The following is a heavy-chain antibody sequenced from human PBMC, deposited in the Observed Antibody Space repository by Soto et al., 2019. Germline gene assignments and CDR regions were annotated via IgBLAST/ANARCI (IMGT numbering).Heavy chain of an antibody. D-gene: IGHD3-10*01. V-gene: IGHV3-73*01. Sequence: GGPLRLSCAASGFTFSGSAMHWVRQASGKGLEWVGHIRSKANSYATAYAASVNGRFTISRDDSKNTAYLQMNSLKTADTAVFYCSRLKDGSGSYYYYYYMDVWGKGTTVTVSS. J-gene: IGHJ6*03. CDR1: GFTFSGSA. CDR2: IRSKANSYAT. CDR3: SRLKDGSGSYYYYYYMDV.